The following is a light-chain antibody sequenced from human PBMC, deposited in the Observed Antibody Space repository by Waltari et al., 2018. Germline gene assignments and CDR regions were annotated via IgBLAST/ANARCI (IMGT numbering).Light chain of an antibody. J-gene: IGLJ3*02. V-gene: IGLV3-19*01. Sequence: SSELTQDPALSVALGQTVRITCHGDSLRYYSASWYQQKPGRAPVLLIYGKNNRPSGTPDRFSGSTSGNTASLTITGAQAEDEADYYCDSRDSSNNYWVFGGGTKLTVL. CDR1: SLRYYS. CDR2: GKN. CDR3: DSRDSSNNYWV.